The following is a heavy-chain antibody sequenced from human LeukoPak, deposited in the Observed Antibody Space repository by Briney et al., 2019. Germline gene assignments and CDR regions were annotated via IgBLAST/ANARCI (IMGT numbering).Heavy chain of an antibody. CDR2: ISSSSSYI. V-gene: IGHV3-21*01. Sequence: PGGSLRLSCAASGFTFSSYSMKWVRQSPGKGLEWVSSISSSSSYIYYADSVKGRFTISRDNAKNSLYLQMNSLRAEDTAVYYCARDYPNAFDIWGQGTMVTVSS. J-gene: IGHJ3*02. CDR1: GFTFSSYS. D-gene: IGHD3-16*02. CDR3: ARDYPNAFDI.